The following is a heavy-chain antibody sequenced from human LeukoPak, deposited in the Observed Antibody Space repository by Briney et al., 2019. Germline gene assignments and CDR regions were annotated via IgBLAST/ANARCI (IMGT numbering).Heavy chain of an antibody. D-gene: IGHD3-22*01. CDR2: INAGNGNT. CDR1: GYTFTSYA. V-gene: IGHV1-3*01. J-gene: IGHJ4*02. CDR3: ARNLRGYYYVFYY. Sequence: ASVTVSCKASGYTFTSYAMHWVRQAPGQRLEWMGWINAGNGNTKYSQKFQGRVTITRDTSASTAYMELSSLRSEDTAVYYCARNLRGYYYVFYYWGQGTLVTVSS.